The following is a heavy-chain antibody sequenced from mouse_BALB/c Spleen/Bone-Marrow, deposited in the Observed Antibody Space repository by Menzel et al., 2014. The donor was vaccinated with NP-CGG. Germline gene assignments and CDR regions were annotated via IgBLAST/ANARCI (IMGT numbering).Heavy chain of an antibody. Sequence: EVKLMESGGGLVKPGGSLKLSCAASGFTFSSYGMSWVRQTPEKRLEWVATISGGGSYTYYPDSVKGRFTISRDNAKNNLYLQMSSLRSEDTALYYCARQAGGSGYFDYWGQGTTLTVSS. CDR3: ARQAGGSGYFDY. CDR1: GFTFSSYG. V-gene: IGHV5-9-2*01. CDR2: ISGGGSYT. D-gene: IGHD1-1*01. J-gene: IGHJ2*01.